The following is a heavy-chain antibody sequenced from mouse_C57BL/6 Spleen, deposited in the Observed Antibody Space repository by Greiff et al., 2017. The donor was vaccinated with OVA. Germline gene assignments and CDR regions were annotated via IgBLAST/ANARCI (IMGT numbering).Heavy chain of an antibody. CDR2: IYPGSGNT. D-gene: IGHD1-1*01. CDR1: GYSFTSYY. Sequence: QVQLQQSGPELVKPGASVKISCKASGYSFTSYYIHWVKQRPGQGLAWIGWIYPGSGNTKYNEKFKGKATLTADTSSSTAYMQLSSLTSEDSAVYYCASGGFITTVVAPFDYWGQGTTLTVSS. CDR3: ASGGFITTVVAPFDY. J-gene: IGHJ2*01. V-gene: IGHV1-66*01.